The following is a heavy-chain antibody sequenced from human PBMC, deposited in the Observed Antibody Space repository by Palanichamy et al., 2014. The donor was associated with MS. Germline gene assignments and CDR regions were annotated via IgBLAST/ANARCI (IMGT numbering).Heavy chain of an antibody. J-gene: IGHJ4*02. CDR1: GFTFTSYA. D-gene: IGHD2-15*01. CDR2: ISGSGDAT. Sequence: EAQLLESGGGLVQPGGSLRLSCAASGFTFTSYAMNWVRQAPGKGLEWVSAISGSGDATYYADSVKGRFTISRDNSKNTLYLQMSSLRADDTAVYYCAKDPRRGCSGISCYSGFDYWGQGTLVTVSS. V-gene: IGHV3-23*01. CDR3: AKDPRRGCSGISCYSGFDY.